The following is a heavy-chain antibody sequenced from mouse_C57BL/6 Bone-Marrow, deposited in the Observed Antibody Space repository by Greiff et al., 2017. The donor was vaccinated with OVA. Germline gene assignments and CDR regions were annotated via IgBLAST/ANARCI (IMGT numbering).Heavy chain of an antibody. V-gene: IGHV1-82*01. CDR2: IYPGDGDT. Sequence: QVQLQQSGPELVKPGASVKISCKASGYAFSSSWMNWVKQRPGKGLEWIGRIYPGDGDTNYNGKFKGKATLTADKSSSTAYMQLSSLTSEDSAVYFCAIYYYGSSPYYYAMDYWGQGTSVTVSS. J-gene: IGHJ4*01. CDR1: GYAFSSSW. D-gene: IGHD1-1*01. CDR3: AIYYYGSSPYYYAMDY.